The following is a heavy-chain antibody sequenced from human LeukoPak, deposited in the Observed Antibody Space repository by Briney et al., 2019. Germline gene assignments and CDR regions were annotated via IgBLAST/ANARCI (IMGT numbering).Heavy chain of an antibody. J-gene: IGHJ3*02. Sequence: PGGSLRLSCAASGFTSSSYSMNWVRQAPGKGLEWVSSISSSSSYIYYADSVKGRFTISRDNAKNSLYLQMNSLRAEDTGVYYCARNRYCSGGSCYGDAFDIWGQGTLVTVSS. CDR2: ISSSSSYI. CDR3: ARNRYCSGGSCYGDAFDI. D-gene: IGHD2-15*01. CDR1: GFTSSSYS. V-gene: IGHV3-21*01.